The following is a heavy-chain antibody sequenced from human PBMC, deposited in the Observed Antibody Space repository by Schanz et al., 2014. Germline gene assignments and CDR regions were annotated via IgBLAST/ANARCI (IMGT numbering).Heavy chain of an antibody. V-gene: IGHV3-23*04. CDR3: AKDGVPSPWVCFGGYCYSGGADY. D-gene: IGHD2-21*02. CDR1: RFTFRSYA. Sequence: VHLVESGGGVVRPGGSLRLSCAASRFTFRSYAMSWVRQAPGKGLEWVSVISGSGDHTHYADSVKGRFTISRDTSGNALYLQMNSLTGEDTAVYYCAKDGVPSPWVCFGGYCYSGGADYWGQGTLVTVSS. J-gene: IGHJ4*02. CDR2: ISGSGDHT.